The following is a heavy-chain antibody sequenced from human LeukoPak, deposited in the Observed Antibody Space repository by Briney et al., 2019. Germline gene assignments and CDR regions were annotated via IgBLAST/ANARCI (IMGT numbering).Heavy chain of an antibody. CDR2: ISSSSYI. J-gene: IGHJ6*04. Sequence: PGGSLRLSCAASGFTFSSYSMNWVRQAPGKGPEWVSSISSSSYIYYADSVKGRFTISRDNAKNSLYLQMNSLRAEDTAVYYCAELGITMIGGVWGKGTTVTISS. D-gene: IGHD3-10*02. CDR3: AELGITMIGGV. V-gene: IGHV3-21*01. CDR1: GFTFSSYS.